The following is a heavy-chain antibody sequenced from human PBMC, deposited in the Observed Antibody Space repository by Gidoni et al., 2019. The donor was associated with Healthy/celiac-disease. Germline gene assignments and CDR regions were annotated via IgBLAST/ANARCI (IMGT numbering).Heavy chain of an antibody. J-gene: IGHJ6*03. Sequence: QVQLQQWGAGLLKPSETLSLTCAVYGGSFSGYYWSWIRQPPGKGLEWIGEINHSGSTNYTPSLKSRVTISVDTSKTQFSLKLSSVTAADTAVYYCARGSGVLGYYYMDVWGKGTTVTVSS. CDR3: ARGSGVLGYYYMDV. CDR2: INHSGST. D-gene: IGHD2-15*01. CDR1: GGSFSGYY. V-gene: IGHV4-34*01.